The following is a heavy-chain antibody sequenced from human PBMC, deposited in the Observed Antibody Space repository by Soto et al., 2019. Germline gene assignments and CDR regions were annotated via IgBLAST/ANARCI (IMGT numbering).Heavy chain of an antibody. Sequence: QVQLVQSGAEVKKPGSSVKVSCKASGGIFSTYAISWLRQAPGQGLEWMGGIIPIFGTPNYAQRFQGRVTITADESTRTAYMELSRLRSEDTAVYYCARDRDDYGSGNYYNRIDFWGQGNLVTVSS. CDR1: GGIFSTYA. CDR3: ARDRDDYGSGNYYNRIDF. J-gene: IGHJ4*02. V-gene: IGHV1-69*01. CDR2: IIPIFGTP. D-gene: IGHD3-10*01.